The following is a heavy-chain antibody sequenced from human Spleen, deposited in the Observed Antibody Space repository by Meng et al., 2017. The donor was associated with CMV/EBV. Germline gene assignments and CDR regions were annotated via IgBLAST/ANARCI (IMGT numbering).Heavy chain of an antibody. V-gene: IGHV1-69*05. Sequence: SVKVSCKASGYTFTSFDINWVRQATGQGLEWMGWIDPIFGTANYAQKFQDRVTITTDEFTTTAYMELSSLRFEDTAVYYCARDPGSASGPYGMDVWGQGTTVTVSS. D-gene: IGHD6-6*01. CDR1: GYTFTSFD. CDR2: IDPIFGTA. J-gene: IGHJ6*02. CDR3: ARDPGSASGPYGMDV.